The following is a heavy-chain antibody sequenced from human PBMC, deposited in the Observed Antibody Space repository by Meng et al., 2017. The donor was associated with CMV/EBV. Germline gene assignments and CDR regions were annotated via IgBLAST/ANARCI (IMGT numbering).Heavy chain of an antibody. Sequence: GGSLRLSCAASGFTFSSYAMSWVRQAPGKGLEWVSAISGSGGSTYYADSVKGRFTISRDNSKNTLYLQMNSLRAEDTAVYYCAKGARGSSSGRRVYYYHGMDVWGQGTTVTVSS. V-gene: IGHV3-23*01. D-gene: IGHD6-6*01. CDR2: ISGSGGST. CDR1: GFTFSSYA. J-gene: IGHJ6*02. CDR3: AKGARGSSSGRRVYYYHGMDV.